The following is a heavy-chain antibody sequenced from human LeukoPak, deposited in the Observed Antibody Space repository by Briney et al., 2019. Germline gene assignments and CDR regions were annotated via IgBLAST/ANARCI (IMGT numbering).Heavy chain of an antibody. Sequence: SETLSLTCTVSGGSISGYYWSWIRQPPGKGLEWIGEINHSGSTNYNPSLKSRVTISVDTSKNQFSLKLSSVTAADTAVYYCARAGRDGYNRYWGQGTLVTVSS. V-gene: IGHV4-34*01. D-gene: IGHD5-24*01. J-gene: IGHJ4*02. CDR3: ARAGRDGYNRY. CDR2: INHSGST. CDR1: GGSISGYY.